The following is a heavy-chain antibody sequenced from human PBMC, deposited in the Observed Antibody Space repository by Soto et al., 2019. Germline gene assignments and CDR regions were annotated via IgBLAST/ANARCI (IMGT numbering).Heavy chain of an antibody. CDR2: TSDDGVSK. D-gene: IGHD3-10*01. Sequence: LRLSCAASGFTFSNYGMHWVRQAPGKGLEWVAVTSDDGVSKYYADSVQGRFTISRDNSESVVLLQMNSLRPDDTALYFCARAYYFGSGTSYTLYYWGQGTQVTVSS. CDR1: GFTFSNYG. CDR3: ARAYYFGSGTSYTLYY. V-gene: IGHV3-30*03. J-gene: IGHJ4*02.